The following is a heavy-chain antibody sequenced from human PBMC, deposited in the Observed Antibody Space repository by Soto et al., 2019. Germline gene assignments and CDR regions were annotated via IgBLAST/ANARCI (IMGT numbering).Heavy chain of an antibody. V-gene: IGHV3-23*01. D-gene: IGHD5-18*01. CDR1: GFMFSSYA. J-gene: IGHJ4*02. CDR2: ISGSGDIT. Sequence: GGSLRLSCAASGFMFSSYAMSWVRQAPGKGLEWVAVISGSGDITNYADSVKGRFTISRDNSKNTLHLQMNSLRAEDTAVYYCAKDRVQLWFPFHYWGQGTLVTVSS. CDR3: AKDRVQLWFPFHY.